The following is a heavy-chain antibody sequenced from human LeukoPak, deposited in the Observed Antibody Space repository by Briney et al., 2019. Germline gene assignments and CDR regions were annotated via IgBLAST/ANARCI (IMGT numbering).Heavy chain of an antibody. D-gene: IGHD1-26*01. CDR2: IDPENGET. CDR1: GYTFTDYY. CDR3: ATDKSQTSRGI. V-gene: IGHV1-69-2*01. J-gene: IGHJ3*02. Sequence: GATVKIFCKASGYTFTDYYMHWVQQAPGKGLEWMGRIDPENGETIYAEKFQGRVTITADTSTDTAYMELTSLRSEDTAIYFCATDKSQTSRGIWGQGTMVTVSS.